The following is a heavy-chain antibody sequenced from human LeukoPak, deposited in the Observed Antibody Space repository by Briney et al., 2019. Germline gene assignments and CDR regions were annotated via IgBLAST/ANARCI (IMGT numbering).Heavy chain of an antibody. Sequence: PGGSLRLSCAASGFTFSNYWMSWVRQAPGKGLEWVANIKQDGSEKNYVESVKGRFTMSRDNAKDSLYLQMNSLRAEDTAVYYCARGGSPPEALGDTFDIWGQGTMVTVSS. CDR1: GFTFSNYW. D-gene: IGHD1-26*01. CDR3: ARGGSPPEALGDTFDI. CDR2: IKQDGSEK. V-gene: IGHV3-7*02. J-gene: IGHJ3*02.